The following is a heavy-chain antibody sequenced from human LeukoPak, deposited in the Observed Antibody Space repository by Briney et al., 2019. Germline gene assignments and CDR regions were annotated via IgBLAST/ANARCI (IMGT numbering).Heavy chain of an antibody. Sequence: PSQTLSLTCTVSGGSISSYYWSWIRQPPGKGLEWIGYIYYSGSTNYNPSLKSRVTISVDTSKNQFSLKLSSVTAADTAVYYCARVGSATQVDYWGQGTLVTVSS. D-gene: IGHD1-26*01. CDR3: ARVGSATQVDY. J-gene: IGHJ4*02. CDR2: IYYSGST. CDR1: GGSISSYY. V-gene: IGHV4-59*01.